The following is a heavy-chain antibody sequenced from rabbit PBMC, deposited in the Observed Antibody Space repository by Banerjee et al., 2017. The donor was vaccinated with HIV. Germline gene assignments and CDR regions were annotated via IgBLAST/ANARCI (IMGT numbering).Heavy chain of an antibody. CDR1: GFSFSNGYV. CDR3: ARDPYAGYGGYGYGFNL. V-gene: IGHV1S45*01. Sequence: QEQLEESGGDLVKPEGSLTLTCTASGFSFSNGYVMCWVRQAPGKGLEWIACIDAGSRGDTDYANWAKGRFTISRTSSTTVTLQMTSLTAADTATYFCARDPYAGYGGYGYGFNLWGPGTLVTVS. CDR2: IDAGSRGDT. D-gene: IGHD2-1*01. J-gene: IGHJ4*01.